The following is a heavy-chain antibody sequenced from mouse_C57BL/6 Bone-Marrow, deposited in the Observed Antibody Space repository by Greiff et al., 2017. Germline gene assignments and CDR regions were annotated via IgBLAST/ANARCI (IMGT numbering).Heavy chain of an antibody. V-gene: IGHV1-59*01. J-gene: IGHJ4*01. Sequence: VQLQQPGAELVRPGTSVKLSCKASGYTFTSYWMHWVKQRPGQGLEWIGVIDPSDSYTNYNQKFKGKATLTVDTSSSTAYMQLSSLTSEDSAVYYCARYYYYYAMDYWGQGTSVTVSS. D-gene: IGHD1-1*01. CDR2: IDPSDSYT. CDR1: GYTFTSYW. CDR3: ARYYYYYAMDY.